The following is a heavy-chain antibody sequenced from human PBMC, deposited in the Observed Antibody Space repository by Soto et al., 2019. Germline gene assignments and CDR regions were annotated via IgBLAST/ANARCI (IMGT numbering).Heavy chain of an antibody. CDR1: GGSISSSSYY. CDR2: IYYSGST. Sequence: QLQLQESGPGLVKPSETLSLTCTVSGGSISSSSYYWGWIRQPPGKGLEWIGSIYYSGSTSYNPSLKSRVTLSVDTSKNQFSLKLSSVTAADTAVYYCARHSPTKTIRGVGIWGQGTMVTVSS. J-gene: IGHJ3*02. D-gene: IGHD3-10*01. V-gene: IGHV4-39*01. CDR3: ARHSPTKTIRGVGI.